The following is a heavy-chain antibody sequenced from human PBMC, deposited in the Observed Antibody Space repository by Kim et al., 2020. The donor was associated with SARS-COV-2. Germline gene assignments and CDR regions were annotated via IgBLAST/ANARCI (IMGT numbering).Heavy chain of an antibody. CDR2: ISAYNGNT. V-gene: IGHV1-18*01. CDR3: ARDRGLLERRSNYRYYYYGMDV. J-gene: IGHJ6*02. Sequence: ASVKVSCKASGYTFTSYGISWVRQAPGQGLEWMGWISAYNGNTNYAQKLQGRVTRTTNTSTSTAYMELRSLRSDDTAVYYCARDRGLLERRSNYRYYYYGMDVWGQGTTVTVSS. D-gene: IGHD1-1*01. CDR1: GYTFTSYG.